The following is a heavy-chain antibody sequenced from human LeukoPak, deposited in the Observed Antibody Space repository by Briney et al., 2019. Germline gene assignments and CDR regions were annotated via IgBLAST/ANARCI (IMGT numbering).Heavy chain of an antibody. V-gene: IGHV5-51*01. CDR1: GYSFNKYW. J-gene: IGHJ4*02. CDR3: ARQNNFDY. Sequence: GESLKISCKGSGYSFNKYWIVWVRQMPGKGLEWMGIIYPGDSDTRYSPSFQGQVTISADKSISTAYPQWSSLKASDTAMYYCARQNNFDYWGQGTLVTVSS. CDR2: IYPGDSDT. D-gene: IGHD1/OR15-1a*01.